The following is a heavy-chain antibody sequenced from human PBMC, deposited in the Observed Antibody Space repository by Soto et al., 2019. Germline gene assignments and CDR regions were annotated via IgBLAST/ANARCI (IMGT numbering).Heavy chain of an antibody. CDR2: INSDGSRR. D-gene: IGHD2-15*01. J-gene: IGHJ4*02. V-gene: IGHV3-74*01. Sequence: EVQLVESGGGLVQPGESLRLSCAASGFTFSNYWMHWVRQAPGKGLVWVSRINSDGSRRTYADFVKGRFTISRDNAKNTVYLHMNSLTAEDTAVYYCVRTSRVVAVATREDFWGQGTLVTVSS. CDR3: VRTSRVVAVATREDF. CDR1: GFTFSNYW.